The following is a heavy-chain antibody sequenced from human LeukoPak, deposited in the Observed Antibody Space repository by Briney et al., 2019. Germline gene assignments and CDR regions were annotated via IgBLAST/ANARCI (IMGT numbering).Heavy chain of an antibody. D-gene: IGHD3-22*01. CDR3: ARDLYYYDSSGYYYGGGRLDY. CDR1: GYTFTSYY. Sequence: ASVKVSCKASGYTFTSYYMHWVRQAPGQGLEWMGIINPSGGSTSYAQKFQGRVTMTRDTSTSTVYMELSSLRSGASAVYYCARDLYYYDSSGYYYGGGRLDYWGQGTLVTASS. J-gene: IGHJ4*02. CDR2: INPSGGST. V-gene: IGHV1-46*01.